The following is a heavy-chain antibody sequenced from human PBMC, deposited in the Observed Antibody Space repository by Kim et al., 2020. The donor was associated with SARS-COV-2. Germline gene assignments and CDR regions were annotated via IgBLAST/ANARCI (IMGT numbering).Heavy chain of an antibody. Sequence: SETLSLTCAVSGGSISSSNWWSWVRPPPGEGLEWIGEIYHSGSTNYNSSLKSRVTISVAKSKNQFSLKLSSVTAADTAVYCCARDPGDSTRYYYYGMDVWGQGTTGTVSS. CDR3: ARDPGDSTRYYYYGMDV. CDR2: IYHSGST. J-gene: IGHJ6*02. CDR1: GGSISSSNW. D-gene: IGHD4-17*01. V-gene: IGHV4-4*01.